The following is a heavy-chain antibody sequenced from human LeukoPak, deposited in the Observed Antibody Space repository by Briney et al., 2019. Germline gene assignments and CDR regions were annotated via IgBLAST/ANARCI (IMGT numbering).Heavy chain of an antibody. CDR2: IYYSGST. Sequence: SETLPLTCTVSGGSISSYYWSWIRQPPGKGLEWIGYIYYSGSTNYNPSLKSRVTISVDTSKNQFSLKLSSVTAADTAVYYCARGEDDFWSGYYTVGAFDIWGQGTMVTVSS. CDR1: GGSISSYY. J-gene: IGHJ3*02. CDR3: ARGEDDFWSGYYTVGAFDI. V-gene: IGHV4-59*01. D-gene: IGHD3-3*01.